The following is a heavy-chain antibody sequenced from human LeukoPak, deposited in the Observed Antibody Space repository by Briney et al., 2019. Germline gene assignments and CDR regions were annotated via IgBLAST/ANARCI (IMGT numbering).Heavy chain of an antibody. V-gene: IGHV4-59*01. Sequence: SETLSLTCTVSGGSMSSYYWSWIRQPPGKGLEWIGYLFNSGSTNYNPSLKSRVTISVDTSKNQFSLKLSSVTAADTAVYYCAKTDVPGVIVVVPAARELHDAFDIWGQGTMVTVSS. CDR2: LFNSGST. D-gene: IGHD2-2*01. J-gene: IGHJ3*02. CDR1: GGSMSSYY. CDR3: AKTDVPGVIVVVPAARELHDAFDI.